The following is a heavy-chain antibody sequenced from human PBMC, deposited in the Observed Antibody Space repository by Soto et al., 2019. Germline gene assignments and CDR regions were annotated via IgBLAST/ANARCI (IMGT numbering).Heavy chain of an antibody. Sequence: WVSMIVSCAASRFTFSSYSLSWVRQAPGKGLQLVSAISGSGGSTYYADSVKGRFTISRDNSKNTLYLQINTLRAEDTPVYYCAKDLLRVPRPKSSTTFYY. CDR3: AKDLLRVPRPKSSTTFYY. CDR2: ISGSGGST. CDR1: RFTFSSYS. D-gene: IGHD6-6*01. J-gene: IGHJ6*01. V-gene: IGHV3-23*01.